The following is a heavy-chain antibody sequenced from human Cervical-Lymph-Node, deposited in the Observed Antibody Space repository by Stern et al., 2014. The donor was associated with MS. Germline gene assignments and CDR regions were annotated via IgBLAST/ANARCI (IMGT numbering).Heavy chain of an antibody. CDR2: MSFVGGNK. CDR3: MGVGDAMHV. Sequence: VHLVGSGGGVVQPGRSLTLSCAASGFSLSNSGMHWLSQAPGTGLEWVAVMSFVGGNKKYGDSVKGRFRIVTDMANTNQVLQMNSLRPEDTAVYYCMGVGDAMHVWGQGTTVIVSS. J-gene: IGHJ6*02. CDR1: GFSLSNSG. V-gene: IGHV3-30*03.